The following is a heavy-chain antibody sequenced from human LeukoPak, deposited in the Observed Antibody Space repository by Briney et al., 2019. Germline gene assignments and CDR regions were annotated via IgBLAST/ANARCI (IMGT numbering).Heavy chain of an antibody. CDR2: ISGYNGNT. V-gene: IGHV1-18*01. D-gene: IGHD5-18*01. Sequence: ASVKVSCKTSGYTFISYGISWLRQAPGQGLEWMGWISGYNGNTNFAQKFHDRVTMTTDTSTSTASMELKSLRSDDTAVYYCARRGHYSSEDYWGQGTLVTVSS. CDR3: ARRGHYSSEDY. J-gene: IGHJ4*02. CDR1: GYTFISYG.